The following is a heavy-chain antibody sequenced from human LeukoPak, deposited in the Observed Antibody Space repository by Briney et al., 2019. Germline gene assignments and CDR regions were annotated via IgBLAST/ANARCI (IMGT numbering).Heavy chain of an antibody. Sequence: ASVKVSCKASGYTFTSYGISWVRQAPGQGLEWMGWISAYNGNTNYAQKLQGRVTVTTDTSTSTAYMELRSMRSDDTAVYYCARDLPGDGYWSFWGQGTMVTVSS. CDR2: ISAYNGNT. CDR1: GYTFTSYG. CDR3: ARDLPGDGYWSF. D-gene: IGHD5-24*01. J-gene: IGHJ3*01. V-gene: IGHV1-18*01.